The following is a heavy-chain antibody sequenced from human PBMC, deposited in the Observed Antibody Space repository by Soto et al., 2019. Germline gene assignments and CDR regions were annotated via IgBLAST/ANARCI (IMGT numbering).Heavy chain of an antibody. CDR1: GYTFTSYA. CDR2: INAGNGNT. Sequence: ASVKVSCKASGYTFTSYAMRWVRQAPGQRLEWMGWINAGNGNTKYSQKFQGRVTITRDTSASTAYMELSSLRSEDTAVYYCARSGGYCSGGSCYSYYFDYWGQGTLVTVSS. J-gene: IGHJ4*02. D-gene: IGHD2-15*01. CDR3: ARSGGYCSGGSCYSYYFDY. V-gene: IGHV1-3*01.